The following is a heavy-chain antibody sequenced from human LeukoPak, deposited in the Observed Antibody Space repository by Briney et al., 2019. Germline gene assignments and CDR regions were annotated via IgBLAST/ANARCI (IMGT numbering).Heavy chain of an antibody. J-gene: IGHJ4*02. V-gene: IGHV3-30-3*01. D-gene: IGHD5-18*01. CDR1: GFTFSSYA. CDR2: ISYDGSNK. CDR3: ARTRQLWLSYFDY. Sequence: GGSLRLSCAASGFTFSSYAMHWVRQAPGKGLEWVSVISYDGSNKYYADSVKGRFTISGDNSKNTLCLQMNSLRAEDTAVYYCARTRQLWLSYFDYWGQGTLVTVSS.